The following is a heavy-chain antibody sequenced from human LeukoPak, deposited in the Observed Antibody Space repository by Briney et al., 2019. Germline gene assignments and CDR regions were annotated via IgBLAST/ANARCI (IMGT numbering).Heavy chain of an antibody. J-gene: IGHJ4*02. CDR3: ARGPDWLLYVFDY. D-gene: IGHD3-9*01. CDR2: MNPNSGGT. Sequence: GASVKVSCKASGYTFTSYGINWVRQATGQGLEWMAWMNPNSGGTNYAQKFQGRVTMIRDTSISTAYMELSRLRSDDTAVYYCARGPDWLLYVFDYWGQGTLVTVSS. V-gene: IGHV1-2*02. CDR1: GYTFTSYG.